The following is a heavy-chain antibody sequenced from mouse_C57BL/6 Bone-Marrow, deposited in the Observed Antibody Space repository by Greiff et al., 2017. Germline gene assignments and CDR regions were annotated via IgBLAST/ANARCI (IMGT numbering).Heavy chain of an antibody. CDR1: GYAFSSYW. Sequence: QVQLQQSGAELVKPGASLKISCKASGYAFSSYWMTWVHQTPGKGLEWIGQIYPGDGDTNYNGKFKGKATLTADKSSSTAYMQLSSLTSEDAAVYFCARWLPHWYFDVWGTGTTVTVSA. D-gene: IGHD2-2*01. V-gene: IGHV1-80*01. CDR2: IYPGDGDT. CDR3: ARWLPHWYFDV. J-gene: IGHJ1*03.